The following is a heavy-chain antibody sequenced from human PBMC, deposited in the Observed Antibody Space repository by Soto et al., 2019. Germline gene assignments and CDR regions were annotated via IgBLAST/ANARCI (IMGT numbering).Heavy chain of an antibody. D-gene: IGHD3-3*01. V-gene: IGHV3-72*01. CDR3: ARVEIFGVVIHGADYYYMDV. CDR2: TRNKANSYTT. J-gene: IGHJ6*03. CDR1: GFTFSDHY. Sequence: GGSLRLSCAASGFTFSDHYMDWVRQAPGKGLEWVGRTRNKANSYTTEYAPSVKGRFTISRDDSKNSLYLQMNSLKTEDTGVCYCARVEIFGVVIHGADYYYMDVWGKGTTVTVSS.